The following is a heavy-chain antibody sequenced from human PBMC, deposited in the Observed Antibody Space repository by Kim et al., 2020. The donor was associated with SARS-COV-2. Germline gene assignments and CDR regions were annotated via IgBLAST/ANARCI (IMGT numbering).Heavy chain of an antibody. Sequence: SETLSLTCTVSGGSISSGGYYWSWIRQHPGKGLEWIGYIYYSGSTYYNPSLKSRVTISVDTSKNQFSLKLSSVTAADTAVYYCARDTPHHANYGSGSYYLYYYYGMDVWGQGTTVTVSS. CDR1: GGSISSGGYY. J-gene: IGHJ6*02. CDR2: IYYSGST. CDR3: ARDTPHHANYGSGSYYLYYYYGMDV. V-gene: IGHV4-31*03. D-gene: IGHD3-10*01.